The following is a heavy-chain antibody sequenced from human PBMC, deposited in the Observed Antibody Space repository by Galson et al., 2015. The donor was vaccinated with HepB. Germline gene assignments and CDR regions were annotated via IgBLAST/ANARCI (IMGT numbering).Heavy chain of an antibody. CDR2: ISSSSSYI. V-gene: IGHV3-21*04. CDR1: GFTFSSYG. D-gene: IGHD3-3*01. CDR3: ARDRGYDFWSGSSNP. J-gene: IGHJ5*02. Sequence: SLRLSCAASGFTFSSYGMNWVRQAPGKGLEWVSSISSSSSYIYYADSVKGRFTISRDNAKNSLYLQMNSLRAEDTAVYYCARDRGYDFWSGSSNPWGQGTLVTVSS.